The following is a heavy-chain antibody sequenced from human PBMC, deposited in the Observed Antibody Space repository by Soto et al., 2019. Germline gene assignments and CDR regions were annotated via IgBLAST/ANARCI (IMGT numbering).Heavy chain of an antibody. D-gene: IGHD2-15*01. CDR2: IDPDDSYT. Sequence: GESLKISCKGSGYSFTNYWIHWVRQMAGKGLEWMGRIDPDDSYTNYSPSFQGHVTISVDKSISTAYLQWSSLQASDTAIYYCARLPPPTYCSGSTCSGYWGQGTLVTVSS. CDR3: ARLPPPTYCSGSTCSGY. V-gene: IGHV5-10-1*01. J-gene: IGHJ4*02. CDR1: GYSFTNYW.